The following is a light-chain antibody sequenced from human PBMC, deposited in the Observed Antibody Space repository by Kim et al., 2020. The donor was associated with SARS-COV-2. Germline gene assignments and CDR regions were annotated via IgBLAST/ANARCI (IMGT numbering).Light chain of an antibody. CDR1: RSNIATNT. CDR3: AAWDDYLNGPL. J-gene: IGLJ2*01. Sequence: ELTQPPSASETPGRGISISCSGSRSNIATNTVTWYQQLPGTAPKVLIYSNTLRPAGVPDRFSGSKSDTSASLVISDLQSEDEATYYCAAWDDYLNGPLFGGGTQLTVL. CDR2: SNT. V-gene: IGLV1-44*01.